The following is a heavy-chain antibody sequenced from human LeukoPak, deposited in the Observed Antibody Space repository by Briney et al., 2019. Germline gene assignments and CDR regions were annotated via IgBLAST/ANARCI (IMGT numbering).Heavy chain of an antibody. CDR2: ISAYNGNT. Sequence: ASVKVSCKASGYTFTSYGISWVRQAPGQGLEWMGWISAYNGNTNYAQKLQGRVTMTTDTSTSTAYMELRSLRSDDTAVYYCARDCDSSGYYLTTFDYWGQGTLVTVSS. CDR3: ARDCDSSGYYLTTFDY. CDR1: GYTFTSYG. V-gene: IGHV1-18*01. D-gene: IGHD3-22*01. J-gene: IGHJ4*02.